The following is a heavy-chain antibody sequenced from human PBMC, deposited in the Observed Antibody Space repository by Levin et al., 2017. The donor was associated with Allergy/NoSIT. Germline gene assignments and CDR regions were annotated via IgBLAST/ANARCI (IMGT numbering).Heavy chain of an antibody. V-gene: IGHV3-30*18. J-gene: IGHJ6*03. Sequence: PGGSLRLSCAASGFTFSSYGMHWVRQAPGKGLEWVAVISYDGSNKYYADSVKGRFTISRDNSKNTLYLQMNSLRAEDTAVYYCAKDQTYYDFWSGYSPRVHYYYMDVWGKGTTVTVSS. CDR2: ISYDGSNK. CDR1: GFTFSSYG. D-gene: IGHD3-3*01. CDR3: AKDQTYYDFWSGYSPRVHYYYMDV.